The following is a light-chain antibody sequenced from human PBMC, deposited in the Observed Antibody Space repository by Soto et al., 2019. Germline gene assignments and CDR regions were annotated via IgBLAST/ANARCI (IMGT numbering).Light chain of an antibody. J-gene: IGKJ2*01. CDR3: QHYGSSMYT. CDR1: HNISSTY. Sequence: EVVLTQSPGTLSLSPGEGATLSCRASHNISSTYLAWYQQKPGQAPRLLIYGASSRATGIPARFSGSGSGTDFTLTVSRLEPSDFEVLYCQHYGSSMYTFGQGTRLDIK. CDR2: GAS. V-gene: IGKV3-20*01.